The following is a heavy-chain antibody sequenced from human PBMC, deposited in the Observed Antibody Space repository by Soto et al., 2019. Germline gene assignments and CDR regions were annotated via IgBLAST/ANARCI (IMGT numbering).Heavy chain of an antibody. CDR3: AKDLGVPRKVLYEPPSLDY. CDR2: ISYDGSNK. V-gene: IGHV3-30*18. CDR1: GFTFSSYG. Sequence: GESLKISCAASGFTFSSYGMHWVRQAPGKGLEWVAVISYDGSNKYYADSVKGRFTISRDNSKNTLYLQMNSLRAEDTAVYYCAKDLGVPRKVLYEPPSLDYWGQGTLVTVSS. D-gene: IGHD2-2*01. J-gene: IGHJ4*02.